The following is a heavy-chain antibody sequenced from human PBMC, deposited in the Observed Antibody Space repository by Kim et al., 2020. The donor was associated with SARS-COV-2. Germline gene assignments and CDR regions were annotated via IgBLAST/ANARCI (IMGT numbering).Heavy chain of an antibody. V-gene: IGHV3-23*01. CDR3: AKASAIVVVVAATTI. Sequence: DSVKGRFTISRDNAKNTLYLQMNGLGAEDTAVYYCAKASAIVVVVAATTIWGQGTLVTVSS. D-gene: IGHD2-15*01. J-gene: IGHJ4*02.